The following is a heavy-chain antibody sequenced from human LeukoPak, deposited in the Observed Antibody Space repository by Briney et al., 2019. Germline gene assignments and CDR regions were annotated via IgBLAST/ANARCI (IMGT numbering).Heavy chain of an antibody. D-gene: IGHD3-9*01. CDR1: GFTFSSYG. Sequence: GGSLRLSCAASGFTFSSYGMHWVRQAPGKGLEWVAVISYDGSNKYYADSVKGRFTISRDNSKNTLYLQMNSLRAEDTAVYYCARAPIFDVDYYYGMDVWGQGTTVTVSS. J-gene: IGHJ6*02. CDR3: ARAPIFDVDYYYGMDV. V-gene: IGHV3-30*03. CDR2: ISYDGSNK.